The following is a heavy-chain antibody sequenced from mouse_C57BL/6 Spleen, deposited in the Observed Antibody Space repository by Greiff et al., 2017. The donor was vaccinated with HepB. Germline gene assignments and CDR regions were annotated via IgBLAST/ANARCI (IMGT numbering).Heavy chain of an antibody. J-gene: IGHJ4*01. D-gene: IGHD3-2*02. V-gene: IGHV5-4*01. CDR2: ISDGGSYT. CDR3: ARGGSSGYGDAMDY. CDR1: GFTFSSYA. Sequence: DVHLVESGGGLVKPGGSLKLSCAASGFTFSSYAMSWVRQTPEKRLEWVATISDGGSYTYYPDNVKGRFTISRDNAKNNLYLQMSHLKSEDTAMYYCARGGSSGYGDAMDYWGQGTSVTVSS.